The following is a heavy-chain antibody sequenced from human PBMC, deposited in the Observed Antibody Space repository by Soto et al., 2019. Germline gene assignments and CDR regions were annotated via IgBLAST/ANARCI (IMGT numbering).Heavy chain of an antibody. Sequence: GGSLRLSCASSGFTFSSYWMSLVRQAPGKGLEWVANIKQDGSEKYYVDSVKGRFTISRDNAKNSLYLQMNSLRAEDTAVYYCARDPGIITRCDAFDIWGQGTMVTVSS. V-gene: IGHV3-7*01. CDR3: ARDPGIITRCDAFDI. J-gene: IGHJ3*02. D-gene: IGHD3-10*01. CDR1: GFTFSSYW. CDR2: IKQDGSEK.